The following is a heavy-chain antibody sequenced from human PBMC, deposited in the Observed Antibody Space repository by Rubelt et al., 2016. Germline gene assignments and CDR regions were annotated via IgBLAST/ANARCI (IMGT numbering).Heavy chain of an antibody. V-gene: IGHV3-33*01. CDR1: GFTFSSYG. Sequence: QVQLVESGGGVVQPGRSLRLSCAASGFTFSSYGMHWVRQAPGKGLEWVAVMWFDGSNKYYADSVKGRVTILRDNSKNTLYLQMNSLRAEDTAVYYCARGYGDHGGQWGQGTLVTVSS. CDR3: ARGYGDHGGQ. D-gene: IGHD4-17*01. J-gene: IGHJ4*02. CDR2: MWFDGSNK.